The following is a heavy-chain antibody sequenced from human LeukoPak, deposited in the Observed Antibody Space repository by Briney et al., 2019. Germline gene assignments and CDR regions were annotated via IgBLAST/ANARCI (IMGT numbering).Heavy chain of an antibody. D-gene: IGHD2-21*02. V-gene: IGHV3-30*03. CDR1: GFTFSSYG. CDR2: ISYDGSNK. Sequence: PGGSLRLSCAASGFTFSSYGMHWVRQAPGKGLEWVAVISYDGSNKYYADSVKGRFTISRDNSKNTLYLQMNSLRAEDTAVYYCARGAYQIVVVTAPTYWGQGTLVTVSS. J-gene: IGHJ4*02. CDR3: ARGAYQIVVVTAPTY.